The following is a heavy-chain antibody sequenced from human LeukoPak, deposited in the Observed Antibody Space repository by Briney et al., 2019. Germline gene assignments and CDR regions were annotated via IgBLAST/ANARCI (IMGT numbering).Heavy chain of an antibody. CDR1: GFTFSSYA. CDR3: ARVLNVYDFWSGYYSYGMDV. J-gene: IGHJ6*02. Sequence: GGSLRLSCAASGFTFSSYAMHWVRQAPGKGLEWVAVISYDGSNKYYADSVKGRFTISRDNSKNTLYLQMNSLRAEDTAVYYCARVLNVYDFWSGYYSYGMDVWGQGTRSPSP. D-gene: IGHD3-3*01. V-gene: IGHV3-30-3*01. CDR2: ISYDGSNK.